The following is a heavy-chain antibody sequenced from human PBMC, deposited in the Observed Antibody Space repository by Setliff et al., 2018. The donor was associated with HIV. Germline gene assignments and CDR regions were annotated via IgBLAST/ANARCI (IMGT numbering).Heavy chain of an antibody. CDR3: ARGSFIGDYYYFDY. D-gene: IGHD3-10*01. Sequence: PSETLSLTCTVSGDSSSNDYWTWVRQPPGKGLEWIGNIHTSGTTKYNPSLNSRVTISVDMSKSQFSLKLSSVTAADTAVYYCARGSFIGDYYYFDYWGQGTLVTVSS. V-gene: IGHV4-4*08. CDR2: IHTSGTT. CDR1: GDSSSNDY. J-gene: IGHJ4*02.